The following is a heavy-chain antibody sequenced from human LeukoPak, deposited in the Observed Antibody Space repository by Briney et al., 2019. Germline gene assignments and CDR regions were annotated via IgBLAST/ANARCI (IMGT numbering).Heavy chain of an antibody. J-gene: IGHJ3*02. CDR1: GFTFRDYE. Sequence: PGGSLRLSCAASGFTFRDYEMNWVRQAPGKGLEWVSYISSSGNTTYYGDSVKGRFTISRDNAKNSLYLQMNSLKAEDTAVYYCARDRGWQQPIWGQGTMVTVSS. CDR2: ISSSGNTT. V-gene: IGHV3-48*03. D-gene: IGHD4-23*01. CDR3: ARDRGWQQPI.